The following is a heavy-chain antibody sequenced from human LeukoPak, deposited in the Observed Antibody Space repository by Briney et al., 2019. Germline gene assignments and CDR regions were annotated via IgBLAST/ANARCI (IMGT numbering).Heavy chain of an antibody. CDR1: GFTFSGSA. D-gene: IGHD2-2*01. V-gene: IGHV3-73*01. CDR3: ARDLGPWYSSSWGYDY. Sequence: GGSLRLSCAASGFTFSGSAMHWVRQASGKGLEWVGRIRSKGNNYATAYGGTLKGRFTISRDDSKNTAYLQMNSLRAEDTAVYYCARDLGPWYSSSWGYDYWGQGTLVTVSS. J-gene: IGHJ4*02. CDR2: IRSKGNNYAT.